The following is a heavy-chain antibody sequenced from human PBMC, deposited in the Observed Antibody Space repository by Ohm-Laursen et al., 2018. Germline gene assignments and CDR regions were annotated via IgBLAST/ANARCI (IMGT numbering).Heavy chain of an antibody. D-gene: IGHD3-22*01. Sequence: SLRLSCAASGFTFSSYGMHWVRQAPGKGLEWVAVIWYDGSNKYYTDSVKGRFTISRDTSKNTVYLQMNSLRAEDTAVYYCARDSDTSGYYWYFDLWGRGTLVTVSS. J-gene: IGHJ2*01. CDR2: IWYDGSNK. CDR3: ARDSDTSGYYWYFDL. V-gene: IGHV3-33*01. CDR1: GFTFSSYG.